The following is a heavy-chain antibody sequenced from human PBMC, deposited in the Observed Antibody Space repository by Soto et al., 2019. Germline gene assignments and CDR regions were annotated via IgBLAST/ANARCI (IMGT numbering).Heavy chain of an antibody. D-gene: IGHD6-25*01. CDR3: ARDLAAGDH. J-gene: IGHJ4*02. V-gene: IGHV1-46*01. CDR1: GYTFTHYY. CDR2: INPASGST. Sequence: QVQLLQSGAEVKKPGASVKLSCRTSGYTFTHYYIHWVRQAPGQGLEWLAIINPASGSTNYAQDFLGRVTLTMDTSTTTVYMELSVLRAEDTAIFYCARDLAAGDHWGQGTLVTVSS.